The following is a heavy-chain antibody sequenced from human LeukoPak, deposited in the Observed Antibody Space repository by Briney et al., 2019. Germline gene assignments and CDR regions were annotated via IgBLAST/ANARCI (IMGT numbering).Heavy chain of an antibody. CDR1: GFTFSSQW. V-gene: IGHV3-74*01. CDR3: ASDFDWSTGI. CDR2: INSDGSIT. D-gene: IGHD3-9*01. J-gene: IGHJ3*02. Sequence: GGSLRLSCAASGFTFSSQWIHWVRQAPGKGLVWVSRINSDGSITNYADSVKGRFTVSRDNAKNTLYLQMNSLRVEDTAVYYCASDFDWSTGIWGQGTMVTVSP.